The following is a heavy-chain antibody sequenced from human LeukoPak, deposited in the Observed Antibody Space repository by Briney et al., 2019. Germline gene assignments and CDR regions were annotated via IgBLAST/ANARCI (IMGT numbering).Heavy chain of an antibody. D-gene: IGHD3-3*01. V-gene: IGHV4-59*08. CDR2: IYYSGST. CDR3: AGTLHYDFWSGPYYYYGMDV. J-gene: IGHJ6*02. CDR1: GGSISSYY. Sequence: SETLSLTCTVSGGSISSYYWSWIRQPPGKGLEWIGYIYYSGSTNYNPSLKSRVTISVDTSKNQFSLKLSSVTAADTAVYYCAGTLHYDFWSGPYYYYGMDVRGQGTTVTVSS.